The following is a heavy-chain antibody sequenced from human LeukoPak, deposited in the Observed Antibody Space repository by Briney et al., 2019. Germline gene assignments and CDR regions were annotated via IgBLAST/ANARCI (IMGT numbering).Heavy chain of an antibody. D-gene: IGHD3-10*01. CDR2: IYHSGST. Sequence: PSETLSLTCTVSGYSISSGYYWGWIRQPPGKGLEWIGSIYHSGSTYYNPSLKSRVTISVDTSKNQFSLKLSSVTAADTAVYYCARGPYYYGSGTLDYWGQGTLVTVSS. CDR3: ARGPYYYGSGTLDY. V-gene: IGHV4-38-2*02. CDR1: GYSISSGYY. J-gene: IGHJ4*02.